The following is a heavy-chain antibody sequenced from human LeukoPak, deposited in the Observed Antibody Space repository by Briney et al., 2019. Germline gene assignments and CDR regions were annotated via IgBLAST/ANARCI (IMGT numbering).Heavy chain of an antibody. J-gene: IGHJ3*02. Sequence: GGSLRLSCAASGFTFSSYSMNWVRQAPGKGLEWVSSISSSSSYIYYADSVKGRFTISRDNAKNSLYLQMNSLRAEDTAVYYCARAPRDWAFDIWGQGTMVTVSS. CDR3: ARAPRDWAFDI. CDR1: GFTFSSYS. CDR2: ISSSSSYI. V-gene: IGHV3-21*01. D-gene: IGHD2-21*01.